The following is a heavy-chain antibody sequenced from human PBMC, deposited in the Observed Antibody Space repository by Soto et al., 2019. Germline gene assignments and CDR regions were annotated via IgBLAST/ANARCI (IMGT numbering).Heavy chain of an antibody. CDR2: IVVGSGNT. CDR3: ARAIVATKPPYYYYYMDV. J-gene: IGHJ6*03. CDR1: GFTFTSSA. D-gene: IGHD5-12*01. V-gene: IGHV1-58*01. Sequence: GASVKVSCKASGFTFTSSAVQWVRQARGQRLEWIGWIVVGSGNTNYAQKFQERVTMTRDMSTSTAYMELSSLRSEDTAVYYCARAIVATKPPYYYYYMDVWGKGTTVTVSS.